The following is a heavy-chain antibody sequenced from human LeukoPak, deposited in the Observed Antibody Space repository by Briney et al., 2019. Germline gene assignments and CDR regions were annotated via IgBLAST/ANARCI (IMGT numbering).Heavy chain of an antibody. J-gene: IGHJ3*02. Sequence: TGGSLRLSCAASGFTFDDYAMHWVRQAPGKGLEWVSGISWNSGSVGYADSVKGRFTISRDNAKNSLYLQMNSLRAEDTALYYCARDIVVVVAATRGSFDIWGQGTMVTVSS. CDR3: ARDIVVVVAATRGSFDI. CDR1: GFTFDDYA. D-gene: IGHD2-15*01. CDR2: ISWNSGSV. V-gene: IGHV3-9*01.